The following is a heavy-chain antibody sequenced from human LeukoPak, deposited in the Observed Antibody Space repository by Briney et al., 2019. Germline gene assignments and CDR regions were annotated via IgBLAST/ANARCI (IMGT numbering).Heavy chain of an antibody. J-gene: IGHJ4*02. Sequence: PSETLSLVCAVSGYSISSGYYWGWIRQPPGKGLEWIGSIYHSGSTYYNPSLKSRVTISVDTSKNQFSLKLSSVTAADTAVYYCAHRGQPLLEGGFDYWGEGTLVTVSS. CDR1: GYSISSGYY. CDR2: IYHSGST. CDR3: AHRGQPLLEGGFDY. D-gene: IGHD2-21*02. V-gene: IGHV4-38-2*01.